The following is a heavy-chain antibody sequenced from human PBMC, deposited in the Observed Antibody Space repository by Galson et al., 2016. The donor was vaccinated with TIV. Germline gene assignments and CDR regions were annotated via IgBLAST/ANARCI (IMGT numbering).Heavy chain of an antibody. CDR3: AKSGKSGDYSWDAFDI. Sequence: ETLSLTCAVSGFSFKNYVMSWVRQAPGKGLEWVSSISISGSHTYYADPVKGRFTISRDNFQYTLYLHLNSLRADDAAIYYCAKSGKSGDYSWDAFDIWGQGTVVAVSS. CDR1: GFSFKNYV. V-gene: IGHV3-23*01. CDR2: ISISGSHT. J-gene: IGHJ3*02. D-gene: IGHD1-26*01.